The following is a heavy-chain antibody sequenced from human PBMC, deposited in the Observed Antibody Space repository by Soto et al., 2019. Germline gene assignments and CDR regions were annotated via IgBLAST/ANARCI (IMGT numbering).Heavy chain of an antibody. CDR1: GFSLITSGVG. V-gene: IGHV2-5*02. Sequence: QITLKEAGPTLVKPTQTLTLTCSFSGFSLITSGVGVGWIRQPPGKALEWLALIYWDDDKGYSTSLKSRLTIPKDTSRNQLVLTMTNMDPADTATYYCAHTMAPRIFDYWGQGTLVTVSS. J-gene: IGHJ4*02. CDR3: AHTMAPRIFDY. CDR2: IYWDDDK.